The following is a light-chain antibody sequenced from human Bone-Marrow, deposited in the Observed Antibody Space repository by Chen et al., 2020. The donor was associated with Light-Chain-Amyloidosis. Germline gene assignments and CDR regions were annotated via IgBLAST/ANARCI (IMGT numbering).Light chain of an antibody. CDR1: QTISSNY. CDR2: GSS. Sequence: EIVLTQSPGTLSLSPGEGANLSCRASQTISSNYLTWYQQKFGQAPRLLIYGSSSRATGIPDRFTGSGSGTDFTLTINRLEPEDFAMYDCQQYGTSPRTFGGGTKVELK. V-gene: IGKV3-20*01. J-gene: IGKJ4*01. CDR3: QQYGTSPRT.